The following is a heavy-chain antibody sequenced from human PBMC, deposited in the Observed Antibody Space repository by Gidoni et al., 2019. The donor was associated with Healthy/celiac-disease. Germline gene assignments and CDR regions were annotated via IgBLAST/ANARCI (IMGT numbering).Heavy chain of an antibody. CDR3: AKSLANYLVAGTGFDY. V-gene: IGHV3-23*01. CDR1: GFTFSSYA. Sequence: EVQLLESGGGLVQPGGSLRLSCAASGFTFSSYAMSWVRQAPGKGLEWVSAISGSGGSTYYADSVKGRFTISRDNSKNTLYLQMNSLRAEDTAVYYCAKSLANYLVAGTGFDYWGQGTLVTVSS. CDR2: ISGSGGST. D-gene: IGHD6-19*01. J-gene: IGHJ4*02.